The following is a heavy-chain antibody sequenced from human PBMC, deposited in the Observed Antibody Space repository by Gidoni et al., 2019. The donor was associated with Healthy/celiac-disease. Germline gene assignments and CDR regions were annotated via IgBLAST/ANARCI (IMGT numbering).Heavy chain of an antibody. V-gene: IGHV3-30*04. CDR3: ARDAMVRGVIITLPFA. CDR2: ISYDGSNK. D-gene: IGHD3-10*01. J-gene: IGHJ5*02. CDR1: GFTFSSYA. Sequence: QVQLVESGGGVVQPGRSLRLSCAASGFTFSSYAMNWVRQAPGKGLEWVAVISYDGSNKYYADSVKGRFTISRDNSKNTLYLQMNSLRAEDTAVYYCARDAMVRGVIITLPFAWGQGTLVTVSS.